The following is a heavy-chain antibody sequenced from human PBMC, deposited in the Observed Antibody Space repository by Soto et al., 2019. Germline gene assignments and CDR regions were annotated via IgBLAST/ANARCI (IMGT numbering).Heavy chain of an antibody. CDR3: AKFLRRGELLFGGYYYGMDV. V-gene: IGHV3-23*01. J-gene: IGHJ6*02. Sequence: GGSLRLSCAASGFTFSSYAMSWVRQAPGKGLEWVSAISGSGGSTYYADSVKGRFTISRDNSKNTLYLQMNSLRAEDTAVYYCAKFLRRGELLFGGYYYGMDVWGQGTPVTVSS. CDR1: GFTFSSYA. D-gene: IGHD1-26*01. CDR2: ISGSGGST.